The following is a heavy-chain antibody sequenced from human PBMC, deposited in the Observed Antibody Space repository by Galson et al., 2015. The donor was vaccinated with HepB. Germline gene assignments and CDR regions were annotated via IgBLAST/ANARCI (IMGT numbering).Heavy chain of an antibody. CDR1: GYTFTSYG. J-gene: IGHJ4*02. D-gene: IGHD3-22*01. CDR2: ISAYNGNT. Sequence: SVKVSCKASGYTFTSYGISWVRQAPGQGLERMGWISAYNGNTNYAQKLQGRVTMTTDTSTSTAYMELRSLRSDDTAVHYCARAPNLNYYYDSSGYLGPWGQGTLVTVSS. V-gene: IGHV1-18*04. CDR3: ARAPNLNYYYDSSGYLGP.